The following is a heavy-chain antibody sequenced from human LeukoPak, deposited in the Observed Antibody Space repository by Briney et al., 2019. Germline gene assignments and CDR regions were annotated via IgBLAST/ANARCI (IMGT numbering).Heavy chain of an antibody. CDR2: INPYNGNT. V-gene: IGHV1-18*01. D-gene: IGHD3-22*01. CDR1: GYTFSTYG. CDR3: ARQITMIVVVIDDAFDI. Sequence: WASVKVSCKASGYTFSTYGISWVRQAPGQGLEWMGWINPYNGNTNYAQKLQGRVTMTTDTSTSTAYMELRSPRSDDTAVYYCARQITMIVVVIDDAFDIWGQGTKVTVSS. J-gene: IGHJ3*02.